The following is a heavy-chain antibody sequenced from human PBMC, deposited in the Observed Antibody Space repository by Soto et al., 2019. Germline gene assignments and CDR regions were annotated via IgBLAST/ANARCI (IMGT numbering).Heavy chain of an antibody. CDR1: GYTFTGYY. J-gene: IGHJ5*02. V-gene: IGHV1-2*04. D-gene: IGHD3-22*01. CDR3: ALGGDYYDSSGHYNWFDP. CDR2: INPNSGGT. Sequence: GASVKVSCKASGYTFTGYYMHWVRQAPGQGLEWMGWINPNSGGTNYAQKFQGWVTMTRDTSISTAYMELSRLRSDDTAVYYCALGGDYYDSSGHYNWFDPWGQGALVTVSS.